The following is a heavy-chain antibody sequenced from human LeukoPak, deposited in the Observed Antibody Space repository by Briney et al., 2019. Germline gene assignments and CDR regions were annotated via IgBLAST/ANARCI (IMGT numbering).Heavy chain of an antibody. CDR1: GYTFTSYA. V-gene: IGHV1-3*01. CDR3: ARVPGSRTINFDY. J-gene: IGHJ4*02. D-gene: IGHD1-26*01. CDR2: INAGNGNT. Sequence: GASVKVSCKASGYTFTSYAMHWVRQAPGQRLEWMGWINAGNGNTKYSQKFQGRVTITRDTSASTAYMELCSLRFEDTAVYYCARVPGSRTINFDYWGQGTLVTVSS.